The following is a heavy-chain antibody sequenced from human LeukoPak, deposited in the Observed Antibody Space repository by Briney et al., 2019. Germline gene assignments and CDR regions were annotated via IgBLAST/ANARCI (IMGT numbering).Heavy chain of an antibody. CDR1: GFTFSSSA. CDR2: ISSSGGST. J-gene: IGHJ4*02. CDR3: AKGQRWESPHYLDS. V-gene: IGHV3-23*01. D-gene: IGHD1-26*01. Sequence: GGSLRLSCAASGFTFSSSAMSWVRQVPGKGLEWVSGISSSGGSTNYADSVRGRFTISRDNSENTLYVQMNSLRDEDTALYYCAKGQRWESPHYLDSWGQGTLVTVSS.